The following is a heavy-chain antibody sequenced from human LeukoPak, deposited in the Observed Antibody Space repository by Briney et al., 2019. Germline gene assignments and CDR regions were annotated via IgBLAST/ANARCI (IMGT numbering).Heavy chain of an antibody. CDR2: ISSSSSYI. V-gene: IGHV3-21*01. D-gene: IGHD3-22*01. CDR3: ARDSGDSSGYPFDY. Sequence: PGGSLRLSCAASGFTFSSYSMNWVRQAPGKGLEWVSSISSSSSYIYYADSVKGRFTISRDNAKNSLYLQINSLRAEDTAVYYCARDSGDSSGYPFDYWGQGTLVTVSS. J-gene: IGHJ4*02. CDR1: GFTFSSYS.